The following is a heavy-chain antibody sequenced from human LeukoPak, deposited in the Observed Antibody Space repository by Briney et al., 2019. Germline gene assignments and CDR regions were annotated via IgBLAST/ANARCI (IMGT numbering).Heavy chain of an antibody. CDR3: ARQQWRWFDP. CDR1: GGSISSGGYY. CDR2: IYYSGST. J-gene: IGHJ5*02. Sequence: PSETLSLTCTVSGGSISSGGYYWSWIRQHPGKGLEWIGYIYYSGSTYYNPSLKSRVTISVDTSKNQFSLKLSSVTAADTAVYYCARQQWRWFDPWGQGTLVTVSS. D-gene: IGHD6-19*01. V-gene: IGHV4-31*03.